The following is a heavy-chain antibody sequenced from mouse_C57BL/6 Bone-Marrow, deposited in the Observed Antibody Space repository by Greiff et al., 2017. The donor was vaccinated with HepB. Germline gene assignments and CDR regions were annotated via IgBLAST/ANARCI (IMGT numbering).Heavy chain of an antibody. CDR2: ISSGGDYI. V-gene: IGHV5-9-1*02. J-gene: IGHJ2*01. CDR1: GFTFSSYA. D-gene: IGHD4-1*01. CDR3: TRAPHWVYFDY. Sequence: LMESGEGLVKPGGSLKLSCAASGFTFSSYAMSWVRQTPEKRLEWVAYISSGGDYIYYADTVKGRFTISRDNARNTLYLQMSSLKSEDTAMYYCTRAPHWVYFDYWGQGTTLTVSS.